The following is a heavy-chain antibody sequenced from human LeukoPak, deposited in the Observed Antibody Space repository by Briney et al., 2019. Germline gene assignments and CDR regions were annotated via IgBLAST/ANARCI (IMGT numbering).Heavy chain of an antibody. CDR3: ARAMTTGGMDV. V-gene: IGHV4-59*01. CDR2: ISNSGST. D-gene: IGHD4-17*01. Sequence: PSETLSLTCTVSGGSISSYYWTWIRRPPGKGLEWIDYISNSGSTNYNPSLKSRVTISVDTSKNQFSLKLSSVTAADTAVYYCARAMTTGGMDVWGQGTTVTVSS. CDR1: GGSISSYY. J-gene: IGHJ6*02.